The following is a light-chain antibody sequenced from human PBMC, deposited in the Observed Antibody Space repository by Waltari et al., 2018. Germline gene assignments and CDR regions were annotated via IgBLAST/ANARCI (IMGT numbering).Light chain of an antibody. J-gene: IGKJ3*01. Sequence: DIQMTQSPSTLSASVVDRVTIPCRSSQSISSWLAWYQQKPGKAPKLLIYDASSLESGVPSRFSGSGSGTEFTLTISSLQPDDFATYYCQQYNSSPITFGPGTKVDIK. CDR1: QSISSW. CDR3: QQYNSSPIT. V-gene: IGKV1-5*01. CDR2: DAS.